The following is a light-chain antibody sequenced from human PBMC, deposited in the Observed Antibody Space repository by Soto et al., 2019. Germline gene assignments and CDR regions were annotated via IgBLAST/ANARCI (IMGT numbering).Light chain of an antibody. Sequence: EIVLTQSPGTLSFSPGERATLPCRASQSVSSTSLAWYQQKPGQAPRLLIYGASNRATGIPDRFSGSGSGTDFTLTISRLEPEDFAVYYCQQYDGSPPWTFGLGTKVEFK. J-gene: IGKJ1*01. CDR1: QSVSSTS. CDR3: QQYDGSPPWT. CDR2: GAS. V-gene: IGKV3-20*01.